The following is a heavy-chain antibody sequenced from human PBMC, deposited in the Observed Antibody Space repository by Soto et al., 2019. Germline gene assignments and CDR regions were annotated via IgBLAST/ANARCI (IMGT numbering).Heavy chain of an antibody. CDR1: GFTFSSYW. D-gene: IGHD6-25*01. V-gene: IGHV3-7*01. J-gene: IGHJ3*02. Sequence: GGSLRLSCAASGFTFSSYWMSWVRQAPGKGLEWVANIKHDGSEKYYVDSVKGRFTTSRDNAKNSLYLQMTSLRAEDTAVYYCASGYFFDAFDIWGQGTMVTV. CDR3: ASGYFFDAFDI. CDR2: IKHDGSEK.